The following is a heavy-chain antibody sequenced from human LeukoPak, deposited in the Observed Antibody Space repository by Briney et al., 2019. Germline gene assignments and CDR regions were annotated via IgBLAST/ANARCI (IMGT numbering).Heavy chain of an antibody. Sequence: PGRSLRLSCAASGFTFSTYGMHWVRQAPGKGLEWVAVLWDDGINTSYADSVKGRFTISRDTSRNTLYLQMDSLRAEDTAVYFCGVLPAATMLRDFWGQGTLVTVSS. J-gene: IGHJ4*02. CDR1: GFTFSTYG. V-gene: IGHV3-33*01. D-gene: IGHD2-2*01. CDR2: LWDDGINT. CDR3: GVLPAATMLRDF.